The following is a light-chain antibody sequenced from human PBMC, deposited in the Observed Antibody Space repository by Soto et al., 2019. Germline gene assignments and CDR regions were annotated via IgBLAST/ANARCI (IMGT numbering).Light chain of an antibody. Sequence: DIQVTQSPYTLSASVADRFTIAFLASQFISDWLAWYQQRPGRAPKLLIYKAYILENGVPSRFGASGSGTEFTLTISSLQPDDFATYYCQQYHSYPLTFGGGTKVDIK. CDR2: KAY. CDR3: QQYHSYPLT. CDR1: QFISDW. J-gene: IGKJ4*01. V-gene: IGKV1-5*03.